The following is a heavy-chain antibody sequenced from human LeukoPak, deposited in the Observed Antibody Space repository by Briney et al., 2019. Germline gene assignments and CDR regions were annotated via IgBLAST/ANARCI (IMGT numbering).Heavy chain of an antibody. D-gene: IGHD6-6*01. CDR3: ARDLYSGSVDY. V-gene: IGHV3-74*01. CDR2: ISTDGSST. Sequence: GRSLRLSCAPSAFTFTTYWMHWVRQSTGRGLVWVSHISTDGSSTAYADSVKGRFTISRDNAKKTVYLQMNSLRAEDTAVYYCARDLYSGSVDYGGQGTLVTVSS. CDR1: AFTFTTYW. J-gene: IGHJ4*02.